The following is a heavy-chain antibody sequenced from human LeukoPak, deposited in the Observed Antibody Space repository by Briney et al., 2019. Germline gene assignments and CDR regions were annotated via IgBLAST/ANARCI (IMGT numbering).Heavy chain of an antibody. CDR1: GFTFSSYW. J-gene: IGHJ4*02. CDR2: INSDGSST. D-gene: IGHD2-15*01. V-gene: IGHV3-74*01. CDR3: ARAGWRCSGGSCYLGY. Sequence: GGSLRLSCAASGFTFSSYWMHWVRQAPGKGLVWVSRINSDGSSTSYADSVKGRFTISRDNAKNTLYLQMNSLRAEDTAVYYCARAGWRCSGGSCYLGYWGQGTLVTVSS.